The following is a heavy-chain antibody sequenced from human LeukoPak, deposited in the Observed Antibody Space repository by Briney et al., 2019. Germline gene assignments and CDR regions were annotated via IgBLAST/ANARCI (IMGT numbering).Heavy chain of an antibody. V-gene: IGHV3-30-3*01. CDR2: ISYDGSNK. CDR3: ARDRRLNWNYDYYYGMDV. CDR1: GFTSSSYA. D-gene: IGHD1-1*01. Sequence: GGSLRLSCAASGFTSSSYAMHWVRQAPGKGLEWVAVISYDGSNKYYADSVKGRFTISRDNSKNTLYLQMNSLRAEDTAVYYCARDRRLNWNYDYYYGMDVWGQGTTVTVSS. J-gene: IGHJ6*02.